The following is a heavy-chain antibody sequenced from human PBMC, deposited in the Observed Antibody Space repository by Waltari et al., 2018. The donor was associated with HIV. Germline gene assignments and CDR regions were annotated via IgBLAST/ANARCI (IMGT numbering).Heavy chain of an antibody. CDR3: ARDQDYYDSSGYTSYAFDI. D-gene: IGHD3-22*01. Sequence: QVLLQESGPRLVQSSETLSLTCTVSASSLSRNYYWCWIRQAPGKGLEWIGSIYRSGTTYYNPSFKTRVTISVNMSKNQYSLKLSSLTAADTAVYYCARDQDYYDSSGYTSYAFDIWGRGTMIIVSS. J-gene: IGHJ3*02. V-gene: IGHV4-38-2*02. CDR1: ASSLSRNYY. CDR2: IYRSGTT.